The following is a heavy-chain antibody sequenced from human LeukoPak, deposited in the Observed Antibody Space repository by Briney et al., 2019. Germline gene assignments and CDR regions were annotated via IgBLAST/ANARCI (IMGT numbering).Heavy chain of an antibody. V-gene: IGHV4-61*02. J-gene: IGHJ4*02. CDR2: IYTTGST. CDR1: GASIAGGSHY. Sequence: SETLSLTCTVSGASIAGGSHYWSWIRQPAGMGLEWIGRIYTTGSTNYNPSLKSRVSMSIDTSKNQFSLRLTSVTAADTATYYCARADGYSSSSSLNYWGQGALVTVSS. D-gene: IGHD6-6*01. CDR3: ARADGYSSSSSLNY.